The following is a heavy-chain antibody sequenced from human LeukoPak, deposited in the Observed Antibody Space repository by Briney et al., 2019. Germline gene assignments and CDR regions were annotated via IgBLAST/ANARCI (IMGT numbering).Heavy chain of an antibody. Sequence: GGSLRLSCAASGFPFSDDWMSWVRQAPGKGLEWVGRIKKKGDGGTTDYAAPVKGRFTISKDDSKNMLYLEMSNLKIEDTAVYYCTTVTMVRDYDYWGQGTLVTVSS. CDR1: GFPFSDDW. D-gene: IGHD3-10*01. J-gene: IGHJ4*02. CDR3: TTVTMVRDYDY. V-gene: IGHV3-15*01. CDR2: IKKKGDGGTT.